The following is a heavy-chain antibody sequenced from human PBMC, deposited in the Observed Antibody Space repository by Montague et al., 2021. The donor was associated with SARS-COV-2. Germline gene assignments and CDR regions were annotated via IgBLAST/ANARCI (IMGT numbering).Heavy chain of an antibody. CDR1: GFTLTNYY. V-gene: IGHV3-7*01. CDR3: ARDRDWDDWCDMDV. D-gene: IGHD2-21*01. CDR2: IRQDGEER. J-gene: IGHJ6*02. Sequence: SLRLSFAASGFTLTNYYMSWVRQAPGEGLEWVANIRQDGEERNYVASVRGRFTISRDNARNSLYLQMNSLRVEDTAIHYCARDRDWDDWCDMDVWGQGTTVTVSS.